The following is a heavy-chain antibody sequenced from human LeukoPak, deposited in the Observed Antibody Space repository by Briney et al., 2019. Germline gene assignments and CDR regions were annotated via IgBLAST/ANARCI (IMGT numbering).Heavy chain of an antibody. Sequence: SVKVSCKASGGTFSSYAISWVRQAPGQGLEWMGGIIPIFGTANYAQKFQGRVTITADESTSTAYMELSSLRSEDTAVYYCARDFLYDFWSGLYYGMDVWGQGTTVTVSS. CDR3: ARDFLYDFWSGLYYGMDV. CDR2: IIPIFGTA. CDR1: GGTFSSYA. D-gene: IGHD3-3*01. V-gene: IGHV1-69*01. J-gene: IGHJ6*02.